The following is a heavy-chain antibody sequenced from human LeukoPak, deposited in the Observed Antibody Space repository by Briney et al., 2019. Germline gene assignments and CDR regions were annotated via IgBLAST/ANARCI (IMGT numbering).Heavy chain of an antibody. V-gene: IGHV1-2*02. Sequence: ASVKVSCKASGYTFTGYYMHWVRQAPGQGLEWMGWINPNSGGTNYAQKFQGRVTMTRDTSISTAYMELSRLRSDDTAVYYCANIAAATSDAFDIWGQGTMVTVSS. D-gene: IGHD6-13*01. CDR1: GYTFTGYY. J-gene: IGHJ3*02. CDR3: ANIAAATSDAFDI. CDR2: INPNSGGT.